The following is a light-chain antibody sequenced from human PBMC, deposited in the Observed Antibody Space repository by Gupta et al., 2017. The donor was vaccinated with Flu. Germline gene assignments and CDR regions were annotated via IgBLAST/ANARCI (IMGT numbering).Light chain of an antibody. CDR1: QSISSY. J-gene: IGKJ1*01. Sequence: PSSLSASVGDRVTITCRASQSISSYLKWYQQKPGKAPKRLIYAASSVQSGVPSRFGGSGSGTDFTLTISSLQPEDFATYYCQQGYSTPRTFGQGTKVEIK. CDR2: AAS. CDR3: QQGYSTPRT. V-gene: IGKV1-39*01.